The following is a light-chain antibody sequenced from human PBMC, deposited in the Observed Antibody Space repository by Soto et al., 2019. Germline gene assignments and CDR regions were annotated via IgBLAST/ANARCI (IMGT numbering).Light chain of an antibody. CDR1: SSDVGGYNY. V-gene: IGLV2-8*01. CDR3: FSYADTNNFV. J-gene: IGLJ1*01. CDR2: EVS. Sequence: QSALTQPASVSGSPGQSITISCTGTSSDVGGYNYVSWYQQHPGKAPKLMIYEVSNRPSGAPYRFSGSKSGNTASLTVSGLQAEDEGDYYCFSYADTNNFVFGSGTKVTVL.